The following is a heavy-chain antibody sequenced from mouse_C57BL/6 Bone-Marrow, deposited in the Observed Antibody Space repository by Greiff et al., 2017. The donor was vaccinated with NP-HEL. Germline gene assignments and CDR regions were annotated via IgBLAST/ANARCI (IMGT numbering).Heavy chain of an antibody. CDR2: ISDGGSYT. CDR3: ARAYLDY. CDR1: GFTFSSYA. V-gene: IGHV5-4*01. Sequence: EVQLKESGGGLVKPGGSLKLSCAASGFTFSSYAMSWVRQTPEKRLEWVATISDGGSYTYYPDNVKGRFTISRDNAKNNLYLQMSHLKSEDTAMYYCARAYLDYWGQGTTLTVSS. J-gene: IGHJ2*01.